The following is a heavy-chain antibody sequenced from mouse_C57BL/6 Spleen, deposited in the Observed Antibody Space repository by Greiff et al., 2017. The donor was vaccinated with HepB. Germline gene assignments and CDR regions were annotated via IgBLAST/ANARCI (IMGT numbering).Heavy chain of an antibody. J-gene: IGHJ2*01. CDR2: ISYDGSN. CDR1: GYSITSGYY. D-gene: IGHD3-1*01. CDR3: AREGYAPDY. V-gene: IGHV3-6*01. Sequence: EVKLVESGPGLVKPSQSLSLTCSVTGYSITSGYYWNWIRQFPGNKLEWMGYISYDGSNNYNPSLKNRISITRDTSKNQFFLKLNSVTTEDTATYYCAREGYAPDYWGQGTTLTVSS.